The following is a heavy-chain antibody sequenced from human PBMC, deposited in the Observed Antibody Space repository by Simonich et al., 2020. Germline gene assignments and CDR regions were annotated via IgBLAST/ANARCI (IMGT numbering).Heavy chain of an antibody. CDR3: ARDYSNYDAFDI. CDR2: INSDGSST. V-gene: IGHV3-74*01. CDR1: GFTFSSYW. Sequence: EVQLVESGGGLVQPGGSLRLSCAASGFTFSSYWMHCVRQAPGKGLVWVSRINSDGSSTSYADSVKGRFTISRDNAKNTLYLQMNSLRAEDTAVYYCARDYSNYDAFDIWGQGTMVTVSS. J-gene: IGHJ3*02. D-gene: IGHD4-4*01.